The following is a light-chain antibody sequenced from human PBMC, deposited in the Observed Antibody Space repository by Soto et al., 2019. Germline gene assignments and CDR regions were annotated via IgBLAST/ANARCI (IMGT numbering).Light chain of an antibody. J-gene: IGKJ1*01. CDR3: QQYDSSQRM. V-gene: IGKV3-20*01. CDR1: QSVSVN. CDR2: GTS. Sequence: EIVMTQSPATLSVSPGERATLSCRASQSVSVNLAWYQQKPGQAPRLLIFGTSTRATGIPDRFSGSGSGTDFTLSISRLEPEDFAVYYCQQYDSSQRMFGQGTKVDIK.